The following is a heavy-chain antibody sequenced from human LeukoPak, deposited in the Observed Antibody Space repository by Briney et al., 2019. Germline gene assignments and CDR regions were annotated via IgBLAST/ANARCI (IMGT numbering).Heavy chain of an antibody. CDR3: ARVGLWGSSWYSSFDY. D-gene: IGHD6-13*01. CDR1: GDSVSSNSAA. Sequence: SQTLSLTCAISGDSVSSNSAAWNWIRQSPSRGLKWLGRTYYRSKWYNDYAVSVKSRITINPDTSKNQFSLQLNSVTPEDTAVYYCARVGLWGSSWYSSFDYWGQGTLVTVSS. J-gene: IGHJ4*02. V-gene: IGHV6-1*01. CDR2: TYYRSKWYN.